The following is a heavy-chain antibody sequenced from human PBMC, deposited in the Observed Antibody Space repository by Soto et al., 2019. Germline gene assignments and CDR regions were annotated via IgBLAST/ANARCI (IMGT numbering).Heavy chain of an antibody. J-gene: IGHJ6*04. CDR3: TTARNPGYSTRGQLVDV. V-gene: IGHV3-15*01. CDR1: GFTFSNAW. Sequence: EVQLVESGGGLVKPGGSLRLSCAASGFTFSNAWMSWVRQAPGKGLEWVGRIKSKTDGGTTDYAAPVKGRFTISRDDSKNTLYLQMNSLKTEDTAVYYCTTARNPGYSTRGQLVDVWGKGTTVTVSS. D-gene: IGHD6-13*01. CDR2: IKSKTDGGTT.